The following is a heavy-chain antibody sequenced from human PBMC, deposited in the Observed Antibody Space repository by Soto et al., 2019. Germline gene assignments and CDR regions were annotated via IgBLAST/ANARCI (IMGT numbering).Heavy chain of an antibody. Sequence: ASVKVSCKASGYTFTNYGINWVRQAPGQGLEWMGWINVYNGNTNYAQSLQGRVIMTTDTSMNTAYMELRSLRSDDTAVYYCARDSLIVAVSSDYGMDVWGQGTTVTVSS. CDR3: ARDSLIVAVSSDYGMDV. D-gene: IGHD2-21*01. J-gene: IGHJ6*02. CDR1: GYTFTNYG. CDR2: INVYNGNT. V-gene: IGHV1-18*01.